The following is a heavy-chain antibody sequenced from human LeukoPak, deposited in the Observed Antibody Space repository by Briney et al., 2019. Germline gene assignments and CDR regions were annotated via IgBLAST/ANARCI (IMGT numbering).Heavy chain of an antibody. D-gene: IGHD2-2*01. J-gene: IGHJ5*02. Sequence: PSETLSLTCAVYGGSFSGYYWTWIRQTPEKGLEWIGEVNPSGSTNYNPSLKSRVTISVDTSKNQFSLKLSSVTAEDTAVYYCARVVVVPADRHRWFDPWGQGTLVTVSS. CDR3: ARVVVVPADRHRWFDP. CDR1: GGSFSGYY. V-gene: IGHV4-34*01. CDR2: VNPSGST.